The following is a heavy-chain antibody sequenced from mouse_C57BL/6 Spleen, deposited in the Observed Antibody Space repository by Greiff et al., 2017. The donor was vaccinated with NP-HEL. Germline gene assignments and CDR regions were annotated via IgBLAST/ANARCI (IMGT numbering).Heavy chain of an antibody. CDR3: ARLRLGISYYFDY. CDR1: DSEVFPIAY. CDR2: ILPSIGRT. V-gene: IGHV15-2*01. J-gene: IGHJ2*01. Sequence: QVQLQQSGSELRSPGSSVKLSCKDFDSEVFPIAYMSWVRQKPGHGFEWIGGILPSIGRTIYGEKFEDKATLDADTLSNTAYLELNSLTSEDSAVYYCARLRLGISYYFDYWGQGTTLTVSS.